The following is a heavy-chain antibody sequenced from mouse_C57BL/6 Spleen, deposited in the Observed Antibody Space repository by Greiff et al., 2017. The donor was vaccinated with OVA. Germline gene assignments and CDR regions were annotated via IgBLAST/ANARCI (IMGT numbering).Heavy chain of an antibody. CDR3: TTRYLEAWFAY. CDR1: GFNIKDDY. J-gene: IGHJ3*01. CDR2: IDPENGDT. V-gene: IGHV14-4*01. Sequence: VHVKQSGAELVRPGASVKLSCTASGFNIKDDYMHWVKQRPEQGLEWIGWIDPENGDTEYASKFQGKATITADTSSNTAYLQLSSLTSEDTAVYYCTTRYLEAWFAYWGQGTLVTVSA. D-gene: IGHD1-1*01.